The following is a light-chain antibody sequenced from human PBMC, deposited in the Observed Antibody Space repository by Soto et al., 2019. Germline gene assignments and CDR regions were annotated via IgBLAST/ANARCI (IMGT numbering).Light chain of an antibody. CDR3: SSYGSTSARYV. J-gene: IGLJ1*01. Sequence: QSALAQPASVSGSPGQSITISCTGTSSDVGAYNYVSWYQQHPGKAPKLVIYEVRGRPSGVSNRFSGSKSGNTASLTISGLQAEDEGDYFCSSYGSTSARYVFGTGTKVTVL. V-gene: IGLV2-14*01. CDR1: SSDVGAYNY. CDR2: EVR.